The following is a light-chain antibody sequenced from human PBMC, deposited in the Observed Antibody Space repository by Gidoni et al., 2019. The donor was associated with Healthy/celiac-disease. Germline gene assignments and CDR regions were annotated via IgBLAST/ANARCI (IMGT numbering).Light chain of an antibody. V-gene: IGLV3-21*02. CDR2: DDS. J-gene: IGLJ2*01. CDR1: NIGSKS. CDR3: QVWDSSSDHVV. Sequence: SYVLTQPPPVSVAPGQTARITCGRNNIGSKSVHWYQQKPGQAPVLAVYDDSHRPSGTPERFSGSNSGNTATLTISRVEAGDEADYYCQVWDSSSDHVVFGGGTKLTVL.